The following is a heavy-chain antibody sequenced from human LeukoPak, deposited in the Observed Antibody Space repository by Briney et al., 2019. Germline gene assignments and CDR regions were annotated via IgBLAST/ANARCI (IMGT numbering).Heavy chain of an antibody. V-gene: IGHV5-51*01. Sequence: GASLKISCKGSGYSFTSYWIGWVRQMPGKGLEWMGVIYPGDSDTRYSTSFQGQVTISADKSISTAYLQWSSLKASDTAMYYCARHEDWNDGTAVDYWGQGTLVTVSS. CDR3: ARHEDWNDGTAVDY. D-gene: IGHD1-1*01. CDR1: GYSFTSYW. CDR2: IYPGDSDT. J-gene: IGHJ4*02.